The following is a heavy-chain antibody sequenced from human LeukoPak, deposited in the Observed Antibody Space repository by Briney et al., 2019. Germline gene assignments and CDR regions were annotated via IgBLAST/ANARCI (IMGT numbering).Heavy chain of an antibody. D-gene: IGHD2-2*01. CDR1: GGSFSGYY. CDR3: ARVLSIVVVPGATFWFDP. V-gene: IGHV4-34*01. J-gene: IGHJ5*02. Sequence: SEALSLTCAVYGGSFSGYYWSWIRQPLGKGLEWIGDVNHSGGTNYNPSLKSRVTISVDTSKNQFSLKLSSVTAADTAVYHCARVLSIVVVPGATFWFDPWGQGTLVTVSS. CDR2: VNHSGGT.